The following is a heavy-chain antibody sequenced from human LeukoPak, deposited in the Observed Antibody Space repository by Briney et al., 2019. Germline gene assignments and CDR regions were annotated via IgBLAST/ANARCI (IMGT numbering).Heavy chain of an antibody. D-gene: IGHD4-11*01. V-gene: IGHV1-2*06. CDR3: ARRGYSNYYFDY. CDR1: GYTFTGYY. Sequence: GASVKGSCKASGYTFTGYYMHWVRQAPGQGLEWMGRINPNSGGTNYAQKFQGRVTMTRDTSISTAYMELSRLRSDDTAVYYCARRGYSNYYFDYWGQGTLVTVSS. CDR2: INPNSGGT. J-gene: IGHJ4*02.